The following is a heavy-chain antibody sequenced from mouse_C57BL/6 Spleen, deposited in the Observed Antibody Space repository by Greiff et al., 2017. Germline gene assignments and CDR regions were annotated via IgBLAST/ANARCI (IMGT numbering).Heavy chain of an antibody. CDR3: ARGGITTSDY. J-gene: IGHJ2*02. CDR2: IDPNSGGT. CDR1: GYTFTSYW. Sequence: QVQLQQPGAELVKPGASVKLSCKASGYTFTSYWMHWVKQRPGRGLEWIGRIDPNSGGTKYTEKFKSKATLTVDKPAITAYMQLSSLTSEDSAVSYCARGGITTSDYWGQGTSLTVSS. V-gene: IGHV1-72*01. D-gene: IGHD1-1*01.